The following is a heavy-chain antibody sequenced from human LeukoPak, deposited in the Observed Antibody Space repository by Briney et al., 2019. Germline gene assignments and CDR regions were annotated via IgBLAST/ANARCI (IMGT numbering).Heavy chain of an antibody. Sequence: GGSLRLSCAASGFTFSTYTMTWVRQAPGKGLEWISSITGSGRTTYYADSVKGRFIISRDNSKNTLYLQMNSLRAEDTAVYYCAKVELAYYYYDSSGYYADWGQGTLVTVSS. CDR3: AKVELAYYYYDSSGYYAD. J-gene: IGHJ4*02. D-gene: IGHD3-22*01. CDR2: ITGSGRTT. V-gene: IGHV3-23*01. CDR1: GFTFSTYT.